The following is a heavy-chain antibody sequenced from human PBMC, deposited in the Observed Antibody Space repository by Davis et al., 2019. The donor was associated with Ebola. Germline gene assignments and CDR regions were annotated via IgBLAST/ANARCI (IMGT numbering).Heavy chain of an antibody. CDR2: IYTGDSDT. CDR3: ASLRRTITGMDDAFDI. D-gene: IGHD2-8*02. V-gene: IGHV5-51*01. J-gene: IGHJ3*02. CDR1: GNSFNTHW. Sequence: ESLKISCKDSGNSFNTHWNGWVRQMPGKGLEWMGIIYTGDSDTRYSPSFRGQVTISADKSIKTAFLQWSSLKASDTAMYYCASLRRTITGMDDAFDIWGQGTMVTVSS.